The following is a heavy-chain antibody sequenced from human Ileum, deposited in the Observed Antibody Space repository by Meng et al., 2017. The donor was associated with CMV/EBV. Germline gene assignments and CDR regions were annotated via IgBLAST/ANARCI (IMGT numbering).Heavy chain of an antibody. D-gene: IGHD3-10*01. J-gene: IGHJ4*02. CDR3: ARNTFYSGSGTYYFDY. Sequence: SGFTFSPYGMHWVRQAPGKGLEWVAYISYDGSNKYYADSVTGRFTISRDNSKNTLYLQMNSLRTEDTAVYFCARNTFYSGSGTYYFDYWGQGTLVTVSS. V-gene: IGHV3-30*03. CDR2: ISYDGSNK. CDR1: GFTFSPYG.